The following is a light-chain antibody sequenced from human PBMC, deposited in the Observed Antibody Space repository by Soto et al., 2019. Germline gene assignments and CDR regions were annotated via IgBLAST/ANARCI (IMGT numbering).Light chain of an antibody. CDR1: QSVSSSY. CDR2: GAS. Sequence: EIVFTQSPGTLALSPGERATLSCRASQSVSSSYLAWYQQKPGQAPRLLIYGASSRATGIPDRLSGSGSGTDFTLTICRLEPQDFAVYSSQQYGTSWTLGQGPKVHIK. CDR3: QQYGTSWT. V-gene: IGKV3-20*01. J-gene: IGKJ1*01.